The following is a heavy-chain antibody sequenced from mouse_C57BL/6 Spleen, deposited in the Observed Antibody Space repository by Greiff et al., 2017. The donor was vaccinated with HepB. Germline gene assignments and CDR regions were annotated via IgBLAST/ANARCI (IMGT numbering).Heavy chain of an antibody. CDR3: ARSELGGAFAY. Sequence: VQLQQSGAELVKPGASVKISCKASGYAFSSYWMNWVKQRPGKGLEWIGQIYPGDGDTNYNGKCKGKATLTADKSSSTAYMQLSSLTSEDSAVYFCARSELGGAFAYWGQGTLVTVSA. D-gene: IGHD4-1*01. CDR2: IYPGDGDT. V-gene: IGHV1-80*01. CDR1: GYAFSSYW. J-gene: IGHJ3*01.